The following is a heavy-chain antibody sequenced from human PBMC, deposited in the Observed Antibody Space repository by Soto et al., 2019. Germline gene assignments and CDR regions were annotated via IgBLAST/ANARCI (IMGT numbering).Heavy chain of an antibody. CDR3: TGASESHYYIDY. CDR1: GVTLSHYA. CDR2: ISGSGATT. V-gene: IGHV3-23*01. Sequence: PGGSRRLSWAGSGVTLSHYAMSWGRQAPGKGLEWVSAISGSGATTYYADSVRGRFTISRDNSKNTLYLQMNSLRAEDTAVYFCTGASESHYYIDYWGQGTPVTVSA. D-gene: IGHD2-8*02. J-gene: IGHJ4*02.